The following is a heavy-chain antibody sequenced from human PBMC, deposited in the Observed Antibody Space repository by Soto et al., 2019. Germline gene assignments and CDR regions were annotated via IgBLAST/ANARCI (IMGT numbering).Heavy chain of an antibody. D-gene: IGHD5-18*01. CDR1: GGSVSSGDYY. V-gene: IGHV4-61*08. CDR3: ARIPVDTSMIYWLDP. CDR2: IYYSGNT. J-gene: IGHJ5*02. Sequence: SETLSLTCTVSGGSVSSGDYYWSWIRQPPGKGLEWIGYIYYSGNTNYNPSLKSRVIISVDTSKNLFSLKLNSVTAADTAVYYCARIPVDTSMIYWLDPWGQGTLVTVS.